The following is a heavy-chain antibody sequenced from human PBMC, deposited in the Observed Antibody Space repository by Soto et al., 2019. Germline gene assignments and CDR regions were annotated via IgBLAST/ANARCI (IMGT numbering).Heavy chain of an antibody. Sequence: ASVKVSCKASGYTFTSYAMHWVRQAPGQRLEWMGWINAGNGNTKYSQKFQGRVTITRDTSASTAYMELSSLRSEDTAVYYCARDVYPGYYFDYWGQGTLGTVSS. CDR3: ARDVYPGYYFDY. CDR2: INAGNGNT. J-gene: IGHJ4*02. V-gene: IGHV1-3*01. CDR1: GYTFTSYA. D-gene: IGHD2-2*01.